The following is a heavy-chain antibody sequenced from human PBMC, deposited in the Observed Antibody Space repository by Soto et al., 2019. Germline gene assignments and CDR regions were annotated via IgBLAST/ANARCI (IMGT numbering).Heavy chain of an antibody. V-gene: IGHV3-48*03. CDR2: ISSSGSTI. CDR3: ARRYSGSYGLSFDI. J-gene: IGHJ3*02. CDR1: GFTFSSYE. D-gene: IGHD1-26*01. Sequence: PGGSLRLSCAASGFTFSSYEMNWVRQAPGKGLEWVSYISSSGSTIYYADSVKGRFTISRDNAKNSLYLQMNSLRAEDTAVYYCARRYSGSYGLSFDIWGQGTMVTVSS.